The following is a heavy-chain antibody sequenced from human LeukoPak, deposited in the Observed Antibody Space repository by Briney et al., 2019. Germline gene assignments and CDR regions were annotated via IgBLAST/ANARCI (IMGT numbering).Heavy chain of an antibody. CDR3: ARVAIAAAGTWYYFDY. J-gene: IGHJ4*02. CDR1: GFTFSSYA. V-gene: IGHV3-30*01. CDR2: ISFDGSNK. Sequence: PGGSLRLSCAASGFTFSSYAMNWVRQAPGKGLEWVAVISFDGSNKYYADSVKGRFTISRDNSKNTLYLQMNSLRAEDTAVYYCARVAIAAAGTWYYFDYWGQGILVTVSS. D-gene: IGHD6-13*01.